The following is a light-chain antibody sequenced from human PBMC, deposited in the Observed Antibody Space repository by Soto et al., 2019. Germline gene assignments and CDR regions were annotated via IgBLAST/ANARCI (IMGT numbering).Light chain of an antibody. CDR1: QSVSSSY. Sequence: EIVLTQSPGTLSLSPGERATLSCRASQSVSSSYLAWYQQKPGQAPRLLIYGASSRATGIPDRFSGSGSGKDFTLTISRLEPEDFAVYYCQQYGSSPTFGHGNKVEIK. J-gene: IGKJ1*01. CDR2: GAS. V-gene: IGKV3-20*01. CDR3: QQYGSSPT.